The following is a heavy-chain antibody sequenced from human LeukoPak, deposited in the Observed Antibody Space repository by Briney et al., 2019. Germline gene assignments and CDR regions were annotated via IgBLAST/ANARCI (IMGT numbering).Heavy chain of an antibody. Sequence: SETLSLTCAVYGGSFSGYYWSWIRQPPGKGLEWIGEINHSGSTNYNPSLKSRVTISVDTSKNQFSLKLSSVTAADTAVYYCARVVVVITPRSYYFDYWGQGTLATVSS. D-gene: IGHD3-22*01. CDR2: INHSGST. CDR3: ARVVVVITPRSYYFDY. J-gene: IGHJ4*02. CDR1: GGSFSGYY. V-gene: IGHV4-34*01.